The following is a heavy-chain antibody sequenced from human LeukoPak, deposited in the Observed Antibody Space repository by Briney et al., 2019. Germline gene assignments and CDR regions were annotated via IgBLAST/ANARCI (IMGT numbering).Heavy chain of an antibody. J-gene: IGHJ4*02. D-gene: IGHD5-18*01. CDR2: IYYSGST. CDR3: AVVDTAMGFDY. CDR1: GGSISSSSYY. Sequence: SETLSLTCTVSGGSISSSSYYWGWIRQPPGKGLEWIGSIYYSGSTYYNPSLKSRVTISVDTSKNQFSLKLSSVTAADTAVYYCAVVDTAMGFDYWGQGTLVTVSS. V-gene: IGHV4-39*07.